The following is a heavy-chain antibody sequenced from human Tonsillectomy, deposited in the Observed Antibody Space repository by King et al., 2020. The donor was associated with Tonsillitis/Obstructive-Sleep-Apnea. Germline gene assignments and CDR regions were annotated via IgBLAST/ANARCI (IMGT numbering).Heavy chain of an antibody. Sequence: QLVQSGAEVKKPGSSVKVSCKASGGTLSSYAISWVRQAPGQGLEWMGGIIPIVGVATYAQKFQGRVTITADKSTSTAYMELSSLRSEDTAVFYCARGTYYDSSGYYHFDYWGQGNLVTVSS. V-gene: IGHV1-69*17. CDR3: ARGTYYDSSGYYHFDY. CDR2: IIPIVGVA. D-gene: IGHD3-22*01. CDR1: GGTLSSYA. J-gene: IGHJ4*02.